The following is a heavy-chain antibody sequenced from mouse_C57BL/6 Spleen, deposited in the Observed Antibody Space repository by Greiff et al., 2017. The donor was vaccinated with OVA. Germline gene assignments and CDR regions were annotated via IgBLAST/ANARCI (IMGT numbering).Heavy chain of an antibody. V-gene: IGHV1-53*01. Sequence: QVQLQQPGTELVKPGASVKPSCKASGYTFTSYWMHWVKQRPGQGLEWIGNINPSNGGTNYNEKFKSKATLTVDKSSSTAYMQLSSLTSEDSAVYYCATYSNYYYYAMDYWGQGTSVTVSS. D-gene: IGHD2-5*01. CDR2: INPSNGGT. CDR1: GYTFTSYW. CDR3: ATYSNYYYYAMDY. J-gene: IGHJ4*01.